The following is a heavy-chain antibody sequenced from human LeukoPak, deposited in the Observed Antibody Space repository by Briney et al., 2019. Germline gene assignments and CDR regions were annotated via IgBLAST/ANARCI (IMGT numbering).Heavy chain of an antibody. Sequence: GGSLRLSCSASGFTFSGYAMSWVRQAPGKGLEWVSAISDSGRDTYYADSVKGRFTISRDNSKNTLYLQMNSLRAEDTAVYYCAKRVECSSPSGGYFDYWGQGTLVTVSS. CDR3: AKRVECSSPSGGYFDY. D-gene: IGHD6-6*01. V-gene: IGHV3-23*01. CDR1: GFTFSGYA. J-gene: IGHJ4*02. CDR2: ISDSGRDT.